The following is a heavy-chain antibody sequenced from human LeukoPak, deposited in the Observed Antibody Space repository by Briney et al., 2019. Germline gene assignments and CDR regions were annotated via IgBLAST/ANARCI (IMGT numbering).Heavy chain of an antibody. CDR1: GFTFSSYG. CDR3: AKGGDYGSGSYLDYYGMDV. CDR2: ISYDGSNK. D-gene: IGHD3-10*01. J-gene: IGHJ6*02. Sequence: GGSLRLSCAASGFTFSSYGMHWVRQAPGKGLEWVAVISYDGSNKYYADSVKGRFTISRDNSKNTLYLQMNSLRAEDTAVYYCAKGGDYGSGSYLDYYGMDVWGQGTTGTVSS. V-gene: IGHV3-30*18.